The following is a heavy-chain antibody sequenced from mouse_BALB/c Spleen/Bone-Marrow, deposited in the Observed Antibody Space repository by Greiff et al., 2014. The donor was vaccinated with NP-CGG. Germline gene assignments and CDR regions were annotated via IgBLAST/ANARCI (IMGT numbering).Heavy chain of an antibody. CDR3: ARSPHYYDLDY. V-gene: IGHV1-7*01. CDR1: GYTFTCYW. CDR2: INPSTSYT. Sequence: QVQLQQSGAELAKPGASVKMSCKASGYTFTCYWMHWVKQRPGQGLEWIGYINPSTSYTEYNQKSKDKATLTADKSSSTAYMQLSSLTSEDAAVYYCARSPHYYDLDYWGQGTTLTVSS. J-gene: IGHJ2*01. D-gene: IGHD1-2*01.